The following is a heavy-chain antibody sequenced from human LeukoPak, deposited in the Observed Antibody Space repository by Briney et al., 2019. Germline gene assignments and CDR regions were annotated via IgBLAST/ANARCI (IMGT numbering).Heavy chain of an antibody. CDR3: TSGTLSYYYMDV. CDR1: GGSFSGYY. V-gene: IGHV4-34*01. J-gene: IGHJ6*03. Sequence: PLETLSLTCAVYGGSFSGYYWSWIRQPPGKGLEWIGEINHSGSTNYNPSLKSRVTISVDTSKNQFSLKLSSVTAADTAVYYCTSGTLSYYYMDVWGKGTTVTISS. CDR2: INHSGST. D-gene: IGHD2/OR15-2a*01.